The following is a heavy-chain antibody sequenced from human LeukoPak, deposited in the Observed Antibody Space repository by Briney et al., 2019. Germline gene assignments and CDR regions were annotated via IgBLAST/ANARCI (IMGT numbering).Heavy chain of an antibody. CDR3: AREASSSWYSGAFDI. V-gene: IGHV4-4*07. Sequence: PSETLSLTCTVSGGSISSYYWSWIRQPAGKGLEWIGRIYTSGSTSYNPSLKSRVTMSVDTSKNQFSLKLSSVTAADTAVYYCAREASSSWYSGAFDIWGQGTMVTVSS. D-gene: IGHD6-13*01. CDR1: GGSISSYY. CDR2: IYTSGST. J-gene: IGHJ3*02.